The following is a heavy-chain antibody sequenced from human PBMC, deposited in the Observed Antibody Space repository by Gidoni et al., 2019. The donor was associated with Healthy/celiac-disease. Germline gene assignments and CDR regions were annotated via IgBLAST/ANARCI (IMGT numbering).Heavy chain of an antibody. CDR2: MKPNSGNT. CDR1: GYTFTSYD. CDR3: AKSRGYYDDYFDY. J-gene: IGHJ4*02. D-gene: IGHD3-16*01. V-gene: IGHV1-8*01. Sequence: QVQLVQSGAEVKKPGASVKVSCHASGYTFTSYDINWVRQATGQGLEWMGWMKPNSGNTGYAQKFQGRVTMTRNTSISTAYMELSSLRSEDTAVYYCAKSRGYYDDYFDYWGQGTLVTVSS.